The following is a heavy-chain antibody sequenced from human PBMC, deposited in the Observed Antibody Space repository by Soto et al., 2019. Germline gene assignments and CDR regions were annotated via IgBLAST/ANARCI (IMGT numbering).Heavy chain of an antibody. Sequence: QVQLVQSGAEVKKPGSSVKVSCKASGGTFSSYAISWVRQAPGQGLEGLGGIIPIFGTANYAQKFQGRVTITADESTSTAYMELSSLRSEDTAVYYCARGGSSSSRFTIFDYWGQGTLVTVSS. J-gene: IGHJ4*02. V-gene: IGHV1-69*01. CDR2: IIPIFGTA. CDR1: GGTFSSYA. CDR3: ARGGSSSSRFTIFDY. D-gene: IGHD6-6*01.